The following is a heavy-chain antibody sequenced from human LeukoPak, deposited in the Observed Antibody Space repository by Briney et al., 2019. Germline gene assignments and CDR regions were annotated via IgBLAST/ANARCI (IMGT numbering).Heavy chain of an antibody. J-gene: IGHJ5*02. CDR1: GVAISRGGYA. CDR3: ASERYYYGSGSYYR. Sequence: PSETLSLTCAVSGVAISRGGYAWNWIRQPPGKGLEWIAYIYHSGTTNYNPSLKSRVTISVDTSKNQFSLKLSSVTAADTAVYYCASERYYYGSGSYYRWGQGTLVTVSS. D-gene: IGHD3-10*01. V-gene: IGHV4-30-2*01. CDR2: IYHSGTT.